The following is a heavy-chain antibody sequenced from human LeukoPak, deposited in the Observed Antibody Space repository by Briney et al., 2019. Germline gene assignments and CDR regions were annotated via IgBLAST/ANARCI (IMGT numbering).Heavy chain of an antibody. CDR3: ARGEPRIAAAGTFVDY. Sequence: SVKVSCKASGGTFSSYAISWVRQAPGQGLEWMGRIIPILGIANYAQEFQGRVTITADKSTSTAYMELSSLRSEDTAVYYCARGEPRIAAAGTFVDYWGQGTLVTVSS. CDR2: IIPILGIA. CDR1: GGTFSSYA. J-gene: IGHJ4*02. V-gene: IGHV1-69*04. D-gene: IGHD6-13*01.